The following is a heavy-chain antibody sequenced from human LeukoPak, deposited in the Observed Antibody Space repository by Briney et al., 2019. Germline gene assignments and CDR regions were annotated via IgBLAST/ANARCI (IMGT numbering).Heavy chain of an antibody. CDR2: ISTSGSTI. CDR1: GFIFSSYE. CDR3: ARASAVALDY. V-gene: IGHV3-48*03. Sequence: GGSLRLSCAASGFIFSSYEMSWVRQAPGKGLEWVSYISTSGSTIYADSVKGRFTISRDNAKNSLYLHMNSLRAEDTAVYYCARASAVALDYWGQGTLVTVSS. J-gene: IGHJ4*02. D-gene: IGHD6-19*01.